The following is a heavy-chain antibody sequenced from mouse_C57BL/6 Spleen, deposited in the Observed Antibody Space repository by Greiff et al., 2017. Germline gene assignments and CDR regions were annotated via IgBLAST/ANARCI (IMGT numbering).Heavy chain of an antibody. Sequence: EVQGVESGGDLVKPGGSLKLSCAASGFTFSSYGMSWVRQTPDKRLEWVATISSGGSYTYYPDSVKGRFPISRDNAKNTLYLQMSSLKSEDTAMYYCARYYGSSPDWFAYWRQGTLVTVSA. D-gene: IGHD1-1*01. J-gene: IGHJ3*01. CDR3: ARYYGSSPDWFAY. CDR1: GFTFSSYG. CDR2: ISSGGSYT. V-gene: IGHV5-6*01.